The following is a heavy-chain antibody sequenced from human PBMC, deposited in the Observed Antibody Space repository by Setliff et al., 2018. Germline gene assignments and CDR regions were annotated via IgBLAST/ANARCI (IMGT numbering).Heavy chain of an antibody. V-gene: IGHV3-48*01. CDR3: ARTLGFYYDSRGYPVVHDALDL. J-gene: IGHJ3*01. D-gene: IGHD3-22*01. CDR2: ISSSSNTI. Sequence: GGSLRLSCAASGFTFSSYSMTWVRQAPGKGLEWLSFISSSSNTIYYADSVKGRFTISRDNAGDSLFLQMNSLRAEDTAVYYCARTLGFYYDSRGYPVVHDALDLWGQGTMVTVSS. CDR1: GFTFSSYS.